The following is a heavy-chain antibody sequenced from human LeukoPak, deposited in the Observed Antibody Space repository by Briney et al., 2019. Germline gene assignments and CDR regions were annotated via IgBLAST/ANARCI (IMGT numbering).Heavy chain of an antibody. D-gene: IGHD3-22*01. Sequence: PGGSLRLSCAASGFTFSSYAMHWVRQAPGKGLEWVAVIPYDGSNKYYADSVKGRFTISRDNSKNTLYLQMNSLRAEDTAVYYCARGMWYDSSGYLGYWGQGTLVTVSS. CDR2: IPYDGSNK. V-gene: IGHV3-30-3*01. J-gene: IGHJ4*02. CDR1: GFTFSSYA. CDR3: ARGMWYDSSGYLGY.